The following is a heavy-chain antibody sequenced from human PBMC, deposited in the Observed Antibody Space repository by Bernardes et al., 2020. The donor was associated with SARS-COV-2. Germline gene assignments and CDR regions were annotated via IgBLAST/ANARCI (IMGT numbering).Heavy chain of an antibody. CDR3: ARGRRLLWFGEFFDAFDM. Sequence: ASVKASCKASGYTFTGYYMHWVRQAPGQGLEWMGWINPNSGGTNYAQKFQGRVTMTRDTSISTAYVEMSSLRSDDTAVYYCARGRRLLWFGEFFDAFDMWGQGTMVTVSS. D-gene: IGHD3-10*01. J-gene: IGHJ3*02. V-gene: IGHV1-2*02. CDR1: GYTFTGYY. CDR2: INPNSGGT.